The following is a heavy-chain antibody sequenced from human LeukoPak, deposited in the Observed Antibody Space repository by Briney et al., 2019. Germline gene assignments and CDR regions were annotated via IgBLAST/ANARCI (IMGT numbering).Heavy chain of an antibody. CDR1: GYSFTSYW. D-gene: IGHD6-19*01. CDR2: IYPGGSDT. V-gene: IGHV5-51*01. Sequence: GESLKISCKSSGYSFTSYWIGWVRQMPGKGLEWMGIIYPGGSDTRYSPSFQGQVTISADRSISTAYLQWSSLKASDTAMYYCARPREPGLAVAIDYWGQGTLVTVSS. J-gene: IGHJ4*02. CDR3: ARPREPGLAVAIDY.